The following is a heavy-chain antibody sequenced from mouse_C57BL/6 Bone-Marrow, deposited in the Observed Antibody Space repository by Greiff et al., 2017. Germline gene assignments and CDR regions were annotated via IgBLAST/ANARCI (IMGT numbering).Heavy chain of an antibody. Sequence: VPLQQPGAELVKPGASVKLSCKASGYTFTSYWMHWVKQRPGQGLEWIGMIHPNSGSTNYNEKFKSKATLTVDKSSSTAYMQLSSLTSEDSAVYYCARSGRNYFDYWGQGTTLTVSS. D-gene: IGHD3-2*02. CDR1: GYTFTSYW. J-gene: IGHJ2*01. CDR2: IHPNSGST. CDR3: ARSGRNYFDY. V-gene: IGHV1-64*01.